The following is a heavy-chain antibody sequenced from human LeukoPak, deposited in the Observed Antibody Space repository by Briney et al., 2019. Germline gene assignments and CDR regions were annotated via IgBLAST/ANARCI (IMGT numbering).Heavy chain of an antibody. CDR3: ARPYCSGGDCLRYFDL. D-gene: IGHD2-15*01. CDR1: GYTFTSYG. V-gene: IGHV1-18*01. Sequence: ASVKVSCKASGYTFTSYGISWVRQAPGQGLEWMGWISAYNGNTNYAQKLQGRVTLTTDTSTSTAYMELRSLRSEDPAVYYCARPYCSGGDCLRYFDLWGRGTLIPVSS. J-gene: IGHJ2*01. CDR2: ISAYNGNT.